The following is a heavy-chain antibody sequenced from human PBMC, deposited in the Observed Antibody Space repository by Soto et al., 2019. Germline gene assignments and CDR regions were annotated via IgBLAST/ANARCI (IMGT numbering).Heavy chain of an antibody. J-gene: IGHJ2*01. CDR2: IIPIFGTA. V-gene: IGHV1-69*13. CDR3: ARDRRDYVAYWYFDL. CDR1: GGTFSSYA. D-gene: IGHD4-17*01. Sequence: SVKVSCKASGGTFSSYAISWVRQAPGQGLEWMGGIIPIFGTANYAQKFQGRVSITADESTSTAYMELSSLRSEDTAVYYCARDRRDYVAYWYFDLWGRGTLVTVSS.